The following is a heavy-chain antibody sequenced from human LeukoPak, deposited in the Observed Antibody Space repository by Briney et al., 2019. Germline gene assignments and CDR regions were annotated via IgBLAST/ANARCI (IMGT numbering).Heavy chain of an antibody. J-gene: IGHJ5*02. V-gene: IGHV4-39*07. Sequence: PSETLSLTCTVSGGSISSSSYYWGWIRQPPGKGLEWIGSIYYSGSTYYNPSLKSRVTISVDTSKNQFSLKLSSVTAADTAVYYCARDPVYYDFWSGYYGYNWFDPWGQGTLVTVSS. CDR3: ARDPVYYDFWSGYYGYNWFDP. CDR1: GGSISSSSYY. D-gene: IGHD3-3*01. CDR2: IYYSGST.